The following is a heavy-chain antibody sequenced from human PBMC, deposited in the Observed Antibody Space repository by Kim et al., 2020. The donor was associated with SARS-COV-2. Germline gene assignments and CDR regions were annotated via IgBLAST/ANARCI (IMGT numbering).Heavy chain of an antibody. D-gene: IGHD5-12*01. CDR1: GFTFSSYS. V-gene: IGHV3-21*01. CDR3: ARDFEVAVAGRSRYFQH. J-gene: IGHJ1*01. Sequence: GGSLRLSCAASGFTFSSYSMNWVRQAPGKGLEWVSSISSSSSYIYYADSVKGRFTISRDNAKNSLYLQMNSLRAEDTAVYYCARDFEVAVAGRSRYFQHWGQGTLVTVSS. CDR2: ISSSSSYI.